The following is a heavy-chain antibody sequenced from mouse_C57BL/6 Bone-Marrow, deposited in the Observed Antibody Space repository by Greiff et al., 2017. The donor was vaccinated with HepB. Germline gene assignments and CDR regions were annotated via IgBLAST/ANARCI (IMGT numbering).Heavy chain of an antibody. D-gene: IGHD1-1*01. Sequence: EVKVLESGGGLVQPGGSLKLSCAASGFTFTDYYMYWVRQTPEKRLEWLAYISNGGGSTYYPDTVKGRFTISRDNAKNTLYLQMSRLKSEDAAMYYCARNTTVVALYAMDYWGQGTSVTVSS. CDR1: GFTFTDYY. CDR3: ARNTTVVALYAMDY. J-gene: IGHJ4*01. CDR2: ISNGGGST. V-gene: IGHV5-12*01.